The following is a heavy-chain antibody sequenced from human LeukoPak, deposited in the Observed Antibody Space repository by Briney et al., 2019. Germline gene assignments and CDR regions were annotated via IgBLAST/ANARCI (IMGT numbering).Heavy chain of an antibody. CDR2: ISGSGGST. CDR3: AKAPGSRPQGWLYYFDY. D-gene: IGHD6-19*01. CDR1: GFTFSSYA. Sequence: GGSLRLSCAASGFTFSSYAMSWVRQAPGKGREWVSAISGSGGSTYYADSVKGRFTISRDNSMNPLYLQMNSLTAEDTAVYYCAKAPGSRPQGWLYYFDYWGQGTLVTVSS. V-gene: IGHV3-23*01. J-gene: IGHJ4*02.